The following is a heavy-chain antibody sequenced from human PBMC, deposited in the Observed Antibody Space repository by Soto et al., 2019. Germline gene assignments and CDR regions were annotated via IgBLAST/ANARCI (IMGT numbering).Heavy chain of an antibody. J-gene: IGHJ3*01. CDR2: IYHSGNT. Sequence: SETLSLTCAVSGGSISRGGYSWTWIRQPPGKGLEWIGYIYHSGNTYYNPSLKSRVTISGDRSKNQFTLNLSSVTAADTAVYYCFSHVDADDAWDVSGQATMLTVAS. CDR3: FSHVDADDAWDV. D-gene: IGHD2-2*01. V-gene: IGHV4-30-2*01. CDR1: GGSISRGGYS.